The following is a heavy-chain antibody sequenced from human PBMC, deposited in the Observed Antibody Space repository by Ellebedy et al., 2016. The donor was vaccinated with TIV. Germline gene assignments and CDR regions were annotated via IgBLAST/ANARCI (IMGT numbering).Heavy chain of an antibody. CDR1: GFTFSSYA. Sequence: PGGSLRLSCAASGFTFSSYALSWVRQAPGKGLEWVSAISGGGGNTHYADSVEGRFIIPRDNSKNTLYLQMNSLRAEDTAVYYCAQNAQQWLVWYFDYWGQGTLVTVSS. V-gene: IGHV3-23*01. J-gene: IGHJ4*02. CDR3: AQNAQQWLVWYFDY. D-gene: IGHD6-19*01. CDR2: ISGGGGNT.